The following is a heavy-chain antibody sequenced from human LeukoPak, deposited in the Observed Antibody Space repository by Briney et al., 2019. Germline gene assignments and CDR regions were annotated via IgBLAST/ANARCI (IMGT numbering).Heavy chain of an antibody. CDR1: GVSFSDYY. Sequence: SETLSLTCSFSGVSFSDYYWTWIRQAPGKGLEWIGYIFYTGRTHYNPSLKRRVSISLDTSKNQFSLKLSSVTAADTAVYYCARVPDYGDYLNWFDPWGQGTLVTVSS. V-gene: IGHV4-59*01. D-gene: IGHD4-17*01. CDR2: IFYTGRT. CDR3: ARVPDYGDYLNWFDP. J-gene: IGHJ5*02.